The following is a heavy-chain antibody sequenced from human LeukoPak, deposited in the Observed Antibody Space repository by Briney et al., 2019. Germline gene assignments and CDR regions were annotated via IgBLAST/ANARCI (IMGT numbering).Heavy chain of an antibody. CDR1: GFTFSSYS. CDR3: ARESGAHGAFDI. D-gene: IGHD3-10*01. J-gene: IGHJ3*02. V-gene: IGHV3-21*01. Sequence: GGSLRLSCAASGFTFSSYSMNWVRQAPGKGLEWVSSISSSSSYIYYADSVKGRFTISRDSAKNSLYLQMNSLRAEDTAVYYCARESGAHGAFDIWGQGTMVTVSS. CDR2: ISSSSSYI.